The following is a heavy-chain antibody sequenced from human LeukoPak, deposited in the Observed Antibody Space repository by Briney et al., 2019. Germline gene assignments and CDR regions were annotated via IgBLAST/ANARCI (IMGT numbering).Heavy chain of an antibody. D-gene: IGHD3-22*01. CDR3: ARVAMIVVVITTPRYFDL. CDR2: INHSGST. Sequence: SETLSLTCAVYGGSFSGYYWSWIRQPPGKGLEWIGEINHSGSTNNNPSLKSRVTISVDTSKNQFSLKLSSVTAADTAVYYCARVAMIVVVITTPRYFDLWGRGTLVTVSS. V-gene: IGHV4-34*01. J-gene: IGHJ2*01. CDR1: GGSFSGYY.